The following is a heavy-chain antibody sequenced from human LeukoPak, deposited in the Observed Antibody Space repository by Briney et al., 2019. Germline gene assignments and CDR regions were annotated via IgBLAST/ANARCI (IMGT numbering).Heavy chain of an antibody. D-gene: IGHD6-19*01. Sequence: SSETLSLTCTVSGGSISSSSYYWGWIRQPPGKGLEWIGSTYYSGSTYYNPSLKSRVTISVDTSKNQFSLKLSSVTAADTAVYYCARGRGGYSSGWYPIDYWGQGTLVTVSS. CDR1: GGSISSSSYY. CDR2: TYYSGST. J-gene: IGHJ4*02. V-gene: IGHV4-39*07. CDR3: ARGRGGYSSGWYPIDY.